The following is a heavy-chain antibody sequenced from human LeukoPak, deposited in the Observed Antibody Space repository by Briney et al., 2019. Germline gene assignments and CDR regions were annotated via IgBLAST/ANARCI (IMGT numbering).Heavy chain of an antibody. CDR1: GYSISSGYY. CDR2: FYHGDNT. CDR3: ARCFINYDSSGNHAFDV. Sequence: PSETLSLTCAVSGYSISSGYYWGRIRQPPGKGLEWVGSFYHGDNTYYNPSLKTRVTISVDTSKNQFSLTLSSVTVADTAVYYCARCFINYDSSGNHAFDVWGPGTMVTVSS. J-gene: IGHJ3*01. V-gene: IGHV4-38-2*01. D-gene: IGHD3-22*01.